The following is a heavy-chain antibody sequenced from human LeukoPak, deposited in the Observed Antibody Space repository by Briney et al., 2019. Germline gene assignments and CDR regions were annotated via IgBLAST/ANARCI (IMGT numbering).Heavy chain of an antibody. CDR1: GFTFDDYA. D-gene: IGHD6-13*01. CDR2: ISWNSGSI. V-gene: IGHV3-9*01. CDR3: AKEGIAAASAYYYYGMDV. J-gene: IGHJ6*02. Sequence: PGGSLRLSCAASGFTFDDYAMHWVRQAPGKGLEWVSGISWNSGSIGYADSVKGRFTISRDNAKNSLYLQMNSLRAEDTALYYCAKEGIAAASAYYYYGMDVWGQGTTVTVSS.